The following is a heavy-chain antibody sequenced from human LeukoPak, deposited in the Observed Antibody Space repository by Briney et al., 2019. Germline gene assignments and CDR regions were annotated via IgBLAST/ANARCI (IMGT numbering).Heavy chain of an antibody. D-gene: IGHD6-13*01. J-gene: IGHJ2*01. V-gene: IGHV4-4*07. CDR1: GGSIRSYY. CDR3: ARVSSSWYQDWYFDL. CDR2: IYTSGST. Sequence: SETLSLTCTVSGGSIRSYYWSWIRQPAGKGLEWIGRIYTSGSTNYNPSLKSRVTMSVDTSKNQFSLKLSSVTAADTAVYYCARVSSSWYQDWYFDLWGRGTLVTVSS.